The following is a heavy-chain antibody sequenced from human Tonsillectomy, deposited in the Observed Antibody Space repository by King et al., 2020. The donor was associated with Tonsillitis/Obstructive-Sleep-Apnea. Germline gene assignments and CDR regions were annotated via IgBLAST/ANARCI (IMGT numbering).Heavy chain of an antibody. V-gene: IGHV3-21*01. Sequence: DVQLVESGGGLVKPGGSLRLSCAASGFTFSSYSMNWVRQAPGKGLEWVSSISTSSSYIYYADSGKGRFTISRDNAKNSLYLQMYSLRAEDTAVYYCARVWYYDFLSGYPGDYYYMDVWGKGTTVTVSS. CDR2: ISTSSSYI. D-gene: IGHD3-3*01. CDR3: ARVWYYDFLSGYPGDYYYMDV. J-gene: IGHJ6*03. CDR1: GFTFSSYS.